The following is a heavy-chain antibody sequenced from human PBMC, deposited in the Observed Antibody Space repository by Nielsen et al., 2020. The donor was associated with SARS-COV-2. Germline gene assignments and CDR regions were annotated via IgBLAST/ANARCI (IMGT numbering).Heavy chain of an antibody. V-gene: IGHV3-53*04. Sequence: GESLKISCAASGFTVSSNYMSWVRQAPGKGLEWVSVIYSGGSTYYADSVKGRFTISRHNSKNTLYLQMNSLRAEDTAVYYCAKDRTGITMVRGVIGRRHYYYGMDVGGQGTTVTVSS. CDR3: AKDRTGITMVRGVIGRRHYYYGMDV. D-gene: IGHD3-10*01. J-gene: IGHJ6*02. CDR2: IYSGGST. CDR1: GFTVSSNY.